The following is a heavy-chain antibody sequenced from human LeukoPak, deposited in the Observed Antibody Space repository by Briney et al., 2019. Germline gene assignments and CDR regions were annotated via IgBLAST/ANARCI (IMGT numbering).Heavy chain of an antibody. V-gene: IGHV1-18*01. CDR3: ARDVTRSPSYYGMDV. D-gene: IGHD1-1*01. J-gene: IGHJ6*02. Sequence: ASVKVSCKASGYTFTSYGISWVRQAPGQGLEWMGWISAYNGNTNYAQKLQGRVTMTTDTSTSTAYMELRSLRSDDTAVYYRARDVTRSPSYYGMDVWGQGTTVTVSS. CDR1: GYTFTSYG. CDR2: ISAYNGNT.